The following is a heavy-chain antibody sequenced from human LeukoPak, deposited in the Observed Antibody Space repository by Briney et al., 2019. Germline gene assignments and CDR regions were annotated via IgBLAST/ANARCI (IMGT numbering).Heavy chain of an antibody. Sequence: SETLSLTCTVSGYSISSGYYWGWIRQPPGKGLEWIGSIYHSGSTYYNPSLKSRVTISVDTSKNQFSLKLSSVTAADTAVYYCARANYDFWSGYYYGCYFDYWGQGTLVTVSS. CDR2: IYHSGST. D-gene: IGHD3-3*01. V-gene: IGHV4-38-2*02. J-gene: IGHJ4*02. CDR3: ARANYDFWSGYYYGCYFDY. CDR1: GYSISSGYY.